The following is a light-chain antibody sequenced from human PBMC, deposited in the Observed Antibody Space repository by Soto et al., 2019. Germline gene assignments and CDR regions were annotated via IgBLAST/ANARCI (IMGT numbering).Light chain of an antibody. J-gene: IGKJ1*01. CDR1: QNIDSN. CDR2: RAS. CDR3: QQYGSSPVT. Sequence: EIAMTQSPVTLSVSPGERVTLSCRASQNIDSNLVWYQQKPGQSPRLLIFRASSRATGIPDRFSGSGSGTDFTLTVSRLEPEDFAVYYCQQYGSSPVTFGQGTKVDI. V-gene: IGKV3-20*01.